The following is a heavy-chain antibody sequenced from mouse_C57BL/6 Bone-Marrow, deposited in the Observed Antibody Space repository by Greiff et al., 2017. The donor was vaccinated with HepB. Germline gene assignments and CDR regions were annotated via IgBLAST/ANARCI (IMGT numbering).Heavy chain of an antibody. CDR1: GYTFTSYG. V-gene: IGHV1-81*01. J-gene: IGHJ4*01. D-gene: IGHD1-1*01. CDR3: ARFPYDYGSSYSSYAMDY. CDR2: IYPRSGNT. Sequence: QVQLQQSGAELARPGASVKLSCKASGYTFTSYGISWVKQSTGQGLEWIGEIYPRSGNTYYNEKFKGKATLTADKSSSTAYMELRSLTSEDSAVYFCARFPYDYGSSYSSYAMDYWGQGTSATVSS.